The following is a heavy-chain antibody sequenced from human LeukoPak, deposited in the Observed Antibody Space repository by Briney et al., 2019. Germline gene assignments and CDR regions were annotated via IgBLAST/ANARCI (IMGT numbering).Heavy chain of an antibody. V-gene: IGHV3-7*03. CDR2: IKQDGSEK. Sequence: GGSLRLSCAASGFTFSSYWMSWVRQAPGKGLEWVANIKQDGSEKYYADSVKGRFTISRDNSKNTLYLQMNSLRAEDTAVYYCAKTLDITRSYYYYGMDVWGQGTTVTVS. J-gene: IGHJ6*02. CDR3: AKTLDITRSYYYYGMDV. D-gene: IGHD2-2*03. CDR1: GFTFSSYW.